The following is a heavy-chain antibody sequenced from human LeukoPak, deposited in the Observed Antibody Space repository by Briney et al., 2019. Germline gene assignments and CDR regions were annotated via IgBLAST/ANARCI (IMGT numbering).Heavy chain of an antibody. Sequence: GASVKVSCKASGYTFTSYDINWVRQATGQGLEWMGWMNPNSGNTGYAQKFQGRVTITRNTSISTAYMELSSLRSEDTAVYYCARGRGPSREGVRPAARYNWFDPWGQGTLVTVSS. V-gene: IGHV1-8*03. CDR2: MNPNSGNT. CDR1: GYTFTSYD. J-gene: IGHJ5*02. CDR3: ARGRGPSREGVRPAARYNWFDP. D-gene: IGHD2-2*01.